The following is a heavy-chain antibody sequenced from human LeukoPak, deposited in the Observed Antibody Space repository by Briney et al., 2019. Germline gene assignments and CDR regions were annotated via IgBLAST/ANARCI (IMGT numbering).Heavy chain of an antibody. Sequence: GGAPRLSCAAPGFTVSRFGKRWGRPAPGGGAGWGSAICGSGGSTYYADSVKGRFTISRDKSKNTLYLQMNSLRAEDTAVYYCAKEEWGFGEFPLFMDVWGKGTTVTISS. CDR3: AKEEWGFGEFPLFMDV. D-gene: IGHD3-10*01. CDR2: ICGSGGST. V-gene: IGHV3-23*01. J-gene: IGHJ6*03. CDR1: GFTVSRFG.